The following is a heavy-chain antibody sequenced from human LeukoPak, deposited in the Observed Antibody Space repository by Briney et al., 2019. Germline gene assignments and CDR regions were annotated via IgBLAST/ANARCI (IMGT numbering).Heavy chain of an antibody. V-gene: IGHV3-74*03. CDR2: LHRDGRSI. D-gene: IGHD6-19*01. J-gene: IGHJ4*02. CDR3: ARGRGLGELAVASFDS. CDR1: GFNFTGNW. Sequence: PGGSLTLACAVSGFNFTGNWTHWVRQAQGKVREWNSRLHRDGRSITYADSVVGRFTIARDNAENMLYLQVNSLRAAHTSVYDGARGRGLGELAVASFDSWGQGILVTVSS.